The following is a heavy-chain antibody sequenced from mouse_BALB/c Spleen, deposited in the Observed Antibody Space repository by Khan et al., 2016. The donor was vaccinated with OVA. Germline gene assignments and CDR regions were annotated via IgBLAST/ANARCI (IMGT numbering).Heavy chain of an antibody. J-gene: IGHJ3*01. CDR2: INPSTDYT. CDR3: ANHGSSSAWFTY. Sequence: QVQLQQSGAELAKPGASMKMSCKASGYTFTSYWMHWVKQRPGQGLEWIGYINPSTDYTAYNEKFKDKATLTADKSSSTAYRQLSSLTSEDSAVYYCANHGSSSAWFTYWGQGTLVAVSA. D-gene: IGHD1-1*01. CDR1: GYTFTSYW. V-gene: IGHV1-7*01.